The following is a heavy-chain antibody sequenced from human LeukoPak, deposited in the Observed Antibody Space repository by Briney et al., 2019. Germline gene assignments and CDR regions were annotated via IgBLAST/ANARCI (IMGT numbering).Heavy chain of an antibody. CDR1: GYTFTSYG. V-gene: IGHV1-18*01. D-gene: IGHD3-9*01. CDR3: ARVLCDILTGYSYFDY. Sequence: ASVKVSCKSSGYTFTSYGISWVRQAPGQGLEWMGWISAYNDNTNYAQKLQGRVTMTTDTSTSTAYMELRSLRSHDTAVYYGARVLCDILTGYSYFDYWGQGTLVTVSS. CDR2: ISAYNDNT. J-gene: IGHJ4*02.